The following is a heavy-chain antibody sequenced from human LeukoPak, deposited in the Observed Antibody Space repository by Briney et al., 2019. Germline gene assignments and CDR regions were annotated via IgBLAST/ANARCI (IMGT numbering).Heavy chain of an antibody. V-gene: IGHV3-7*01. CDR3: ARVPYYDSSGYYNALDI. D-gene: IGHD3-22*01. CDR1: GFTFSSYW. CDR2: IKQDGSDK. J-gene: IGHJ3*02. Sequence: GGSLRLSCAASGFTFSSYWMSWVRQAPGKGLEWVANIKQDGSDKYYVDSVKGRFTISRDNAKNSLYLQMNSLRAEDTAVYYCARVPYYDSSGYYNALDIWGQGTMVTVSS.